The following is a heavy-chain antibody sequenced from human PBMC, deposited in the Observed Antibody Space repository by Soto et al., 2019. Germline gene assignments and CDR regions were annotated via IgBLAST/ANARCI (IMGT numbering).Heavy chain of an antibody. CDR1: GFTFSSYY. D-gene: IGHD1-26*01. CDR3: AKWGGAGSDS. Sequence: EVQLVESGGGLVQPGGSLRLSCAASGFTFSSYYMSWVRQAPGKGLEWVANINEGGSEKYYVDSVKGRFTVSRDNAKNSLYLQMNSLRVEDTAVYYCAKWGGAGSDSWGQGTLVTVYS. CDR2: INEGGSEK. J-gene: IGHJ4*02. V-gene: IGHV3-7*01.